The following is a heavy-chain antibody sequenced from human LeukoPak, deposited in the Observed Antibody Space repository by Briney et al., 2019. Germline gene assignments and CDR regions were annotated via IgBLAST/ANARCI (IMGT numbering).Heavy chain of an antibody. CDR1: GFTFTSSA. V-gene: IGHV1-58*02. CDR3: AATIAADTVYYGMDV. D-gene: IGHD6-13*01. CDR2: IVVGSSNT. Sequence: ASVKVSCKASGFTFTSSAMQWVRQARGQRLEWIGWIVVGSSNTNYAQKFQERVTITWDMSTSTAYMELSSLRSEDTAVYYCAATIAADTVYYGMDVWGQGTTVTVSS. J-gene: IGHJ6*02.